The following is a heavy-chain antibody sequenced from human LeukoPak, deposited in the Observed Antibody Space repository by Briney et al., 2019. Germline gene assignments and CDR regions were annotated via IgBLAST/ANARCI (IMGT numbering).Heavy chain of an antibody. Sequence: GGSLRLSCAASGFAVKSSYMSWVRQAPGKGLEWVSAISGSGGSTYYADSVKGRFTISRDNSKNTLYLQMNSLRAEDTAVYYCAKVGYYDSSPWYYFDYWGQGTLVTVSS. CDR1: GFAVKSSY. V-gene: IGHV3-23*01. J-gene: IGHJ4*02. D-gene: IGHD3-22*01. CDR3: AKVGYYDSSPWYYFDY. CDR2: ISGSGGST.